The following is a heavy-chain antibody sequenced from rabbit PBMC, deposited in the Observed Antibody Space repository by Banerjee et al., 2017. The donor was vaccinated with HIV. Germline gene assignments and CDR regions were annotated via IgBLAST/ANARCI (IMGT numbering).Heavy chain of an antibody. J-gene: IGHJ4*01. V-gene: IGHV1S45*01. CDR3: ARDLAGVIGWNFGL. CDR2: IYGGSSGST. D-gene: IGHD4-1*01. CDR1: GFSFSSSYY. Sequence: QEQLEESGGGLVKPEGSLTLTCTASGFSFSSSYYMCWVRQAPGKGPEWIACIYGGSSGSTYYASWAKGRFTISKTSSTTVTLQMTSLTAADTASYFCARDLAGVIGWNFGLWGPGTLVTVS.